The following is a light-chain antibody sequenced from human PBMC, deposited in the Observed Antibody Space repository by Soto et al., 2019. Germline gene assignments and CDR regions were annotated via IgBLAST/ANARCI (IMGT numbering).Light chain of an antibody. J-gene: IGLJ2*01. CDR2: EVS. Sequence: QSALTQPPSASGSPGMSVTLSCSGTDNDVGRYDYVSWYQQHPGKAPKLLIYEVSKRPSGVPDRFSASKSGNTASLTVSGLQGEDEADYYCMSYVGGNSVAFGGGTKLNVL. CDR3: MSYVGGNSVA. CDR1: DNDVGRYDY. V-gene: IGLV2-8*01.